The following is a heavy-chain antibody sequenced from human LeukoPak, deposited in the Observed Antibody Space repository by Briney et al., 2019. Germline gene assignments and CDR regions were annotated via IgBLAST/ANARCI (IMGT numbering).Heavy chain of an antibody. CDR2: ISYDGSNK. D-gene: IGHD6-13*01. Sequence: GGSLRLSCSASGLTFSSYAMHWVRQAPGKGLEWVAVISYDGSNKYYADSVKGRFTISRDNSKNTLYLQMNSLRAEDTAVYYCARGRYSSSWYPFDYWGQGTLVTVSS. J-gene: IGHJ4*02. CDR1: GLTFSSYA. V-gene: IGHV3-30-3*01. CDR3: ARGRYSSSWYPFDY.